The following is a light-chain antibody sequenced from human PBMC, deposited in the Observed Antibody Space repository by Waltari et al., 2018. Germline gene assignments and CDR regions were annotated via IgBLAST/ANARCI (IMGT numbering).Light chain of an antibody. Sequence: DIQMTQSPDSLAVSLGERATINCKSSQSVLYSSSNKNYLAWYQQKPGQPPKLLIYWASTRESGVPDRFSGSGSGTDFTLTISSLQAEDVAVYYCQQYYSTPKTFGGGTKVEIK. CDR2: WAS. CDR1: QSVLYSSSNKNY. J-gene: IGKJ4*01. V-gene: IGKV4-1*01. CDR3: QQYYSTPKT.